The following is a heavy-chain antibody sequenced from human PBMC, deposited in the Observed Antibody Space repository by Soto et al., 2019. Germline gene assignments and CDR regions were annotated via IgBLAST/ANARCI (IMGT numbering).Heavy chain of an antibody. Sequence: EVQLLESGGGLVQPGGSLRLSCAASRFTFSSYAMSWVRQAPGKGLEWVSAISGSGGSTYYADSVKGRFTISRDNSKNTLYLQTNSLRAEDTAVYYCAKDPRYSSSSRPNYWGQGTLVTVSS. D-gene: IGHD6-6*01. J-gene: IGHJ4*02. CDR2: ISGSGGST. CDR3: AKDPRYSSSSRPNY. CDR1: RFTFSSYA. V-gene: IGHV3-23*01.